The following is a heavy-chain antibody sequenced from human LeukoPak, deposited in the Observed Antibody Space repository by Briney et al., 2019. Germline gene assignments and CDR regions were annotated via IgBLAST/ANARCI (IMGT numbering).Heavy chain of an antibody. V-gene: IGHV3-74*01. J-gene: IGHJ6*03. Sequence: GGSLRLSCVASGFTFSSYWMHWVRKAPGKGLVWVSRINTDGGTTTYADSVKGRFTISRDNAKNTPYLQMNSLRAEDTAVYYCARGSSLAYYVDVWGKGTTVTVSS. D-gene: IGHD3-16*02. CDR3: ARGSSLAYYVDV. CDR2: INTDGGTT. CDR1: GFTFSSYW.